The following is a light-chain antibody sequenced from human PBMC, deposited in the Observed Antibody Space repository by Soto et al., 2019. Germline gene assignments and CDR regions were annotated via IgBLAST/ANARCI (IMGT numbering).Light chain of an antibody. Sequence: QSVLTQPPSASGTPGQRVTISCSGSSSNIGSNYVYWYQQLPGTAPKLLIYRNNQRPSGVPDRFSGSKSGPSASLAISGLRSEDEADYYGAAWDDSLSGPVFGGGTKLPV. J-gene: IGLJ2*01. CDR2: RNN. CDR3: AAWDDSLSGPV. CDR1: SSNIGSNY. V-gene: IGLV1-47*01.